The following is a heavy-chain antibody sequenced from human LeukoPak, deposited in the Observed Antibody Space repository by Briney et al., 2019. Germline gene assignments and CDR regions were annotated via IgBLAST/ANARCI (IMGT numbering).Heavy chain of an antibody. J-gene: IGHJ6*03. CDR3: ARGGYSHGRYYYYMDV. V-gene: IGHV3-21*06. D-gene: IGHD5-18*01. CDR2: ISSTSAYI. CDR1: GFAFSTYS. Sequence: AGGSLRLSCAASGFAFSTYSMIWVRQAPGKGLEWVSSISSTSAYIYYADSLKGRFTISRDNAKNSLYLQTNSLRAEDTAVYYCARGGYSHGRYYYYMDVWGIGTAVTVSS.